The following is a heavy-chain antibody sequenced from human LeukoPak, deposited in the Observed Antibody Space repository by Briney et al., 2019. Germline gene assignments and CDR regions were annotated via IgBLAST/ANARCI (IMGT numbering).Heavy chain of an antibody. Sequence: GGSLRLSCAASGFTFSDHYMDWVRQAPGKGLEWVGRTRNKANSYTIEYAASVKGRFTISRDDSKNSLYLQMNSLKTEDTAVYYCARPYGSGSYYPNWGQGTLVTVSS. J-gene: IGHJ4*02. CDR1: GFTFSDHY. CDR3: ARPYGSGSYYPN. CDR2: TRNKANSYTI. D-gene: IGHD3-10*01. V-gene: IGHV3-72*01.